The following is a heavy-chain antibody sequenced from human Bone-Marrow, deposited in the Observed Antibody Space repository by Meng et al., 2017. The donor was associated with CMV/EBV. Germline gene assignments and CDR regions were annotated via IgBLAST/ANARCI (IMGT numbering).Heavy chain of an antibody. D-gene: IGHD2-2*01. CDR2: INPNSGGT. CDR3: ARAQRYCSSTSCYRGGGTIDY. CDR1: GYY. J-gene: IGHJ4*02. Sequence: GYYMHWVRQAPGQGLEWMGWINPNSGGTNYAQKFQGWVTMTRDTSISTAYMELSRLRSDDTAVYYCARAQRYCSSTSCYRGGGTIDYWGQGTLVTSPQ. V-gene: IGHV1-2*04.